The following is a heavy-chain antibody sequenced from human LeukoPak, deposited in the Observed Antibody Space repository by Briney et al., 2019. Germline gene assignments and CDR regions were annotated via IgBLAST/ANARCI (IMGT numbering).Heavy chain of an antibody. Sequence: PSETLSLTCAVYGGSFSGYYWSWIRQPPGKGLEWIGEINHSGSTNYNPSLKSRVTISVDTSKNQFSLKLSSVTAADTAVYYCARVKDDSSGYYTNEFDYWGQGTLATVSS. CDR1: GGSFSGYY. CDR3: ARVKDDSSGYYTNEFDY. J-gene: IGHJ4*02. V-gene: IGHV4-34*01. D-gene: IGHD3-22*01. CDR2: INHSGST.